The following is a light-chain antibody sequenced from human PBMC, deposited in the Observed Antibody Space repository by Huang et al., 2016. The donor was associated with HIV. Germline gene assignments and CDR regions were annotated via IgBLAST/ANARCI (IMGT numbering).Light chain of an antibody. CDR3: QQYSSYIQWT. V-gene: IGKV1-5*03. CDR2: QAS. CDR1: QSVRSW. Sequence: DIQMTQSPSTLSASVGDRVTIICRASQSVRSWVAWYQQKPGKAPKLLIYQASTLQNGVPSRFSGSGSGTEFTLTICSLQPDDFATYYCQQYSSYIQWTFGQGTKVEI. J-gene: IGKJ1*01.